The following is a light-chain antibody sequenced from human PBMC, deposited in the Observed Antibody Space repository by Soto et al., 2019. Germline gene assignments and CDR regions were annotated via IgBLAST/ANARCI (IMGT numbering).Light chain of an antibody. V-gene: IGLV2-8*01. CDR3: SSYAGNSVV. CDR1: SSDVGNYNY. CDR2: EVT. Sequence: QSGLTQPPSASGSPGQSVTISCAGTSSDVGNYNYVSWYQQYPGKAPKLIIYEVTRRPSGVPNRFSGSKSGNTASLTVSGLQAEDEADYYCSSYAGNSVVFGGGTKLTVL. J-gene: IGLJ2*01.